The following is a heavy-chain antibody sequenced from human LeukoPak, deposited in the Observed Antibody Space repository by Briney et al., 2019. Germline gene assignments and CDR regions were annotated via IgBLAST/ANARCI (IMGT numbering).Heavy chain of an antibody. D-gene: IGHD3-3*01. CDR2: MFYTGKS. Sequence: PSQTLSLTCTVSGASVSSGAYYWSWIRQHPGKGLEWIGYMFYTGKSYHNPSVKSRVSLSVDTSNNQFSLRLTSVTAADTAVYYCASIWCDLNSAFHFDSWGQGLLVTVSS. CDR1: GASVSSGAYY. J-gene: IGHJ4*02. V-gene: IGHV4-31*03. CDR3: ASIWCDLNSAFHFDS.